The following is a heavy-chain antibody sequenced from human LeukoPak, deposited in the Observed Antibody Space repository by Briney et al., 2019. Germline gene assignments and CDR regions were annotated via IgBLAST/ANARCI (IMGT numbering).Heavy chain of an antibody. Sequence: ASVKVSCKVSGYTLTELSMHWVRQAPGKGLEWMGGFDPEDGETIYAQKFQGRDTMTEDTSTDTAYMQLSSLRSEATAVYYCATDGGVALHYFDYWGQGTLVTVSS. D-gene: IGHD2-8*02. CDR1: GYTLTELS. CDR3: ATDGGVALHYFDY. J-gene: IGHJ4*02. V-gene: IGHV1-24*01. CDR2: FDPEDGET.